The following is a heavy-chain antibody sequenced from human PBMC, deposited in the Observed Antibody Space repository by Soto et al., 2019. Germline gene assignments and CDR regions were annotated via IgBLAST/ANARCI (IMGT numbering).Heavy chain of an antibody. CDR1: VFTFISYA. CDR3: ARDSSDTAMEYYFDY. V-gene: IGHV3-30-3*01. CDR2: ISYDGSNK. Sequence: QPGWSLRLSCAAYVFTFISYAMHWGRQAPGKGLEWVAVISYDGSNKYYADSVKGRFTISRDNSKNTLYLQMNSLRAEDTAVYYCARDSSDTAMEYYFDYWGQGTLVTVSS. J-gene: IGHJ4*02. D-gene: IGHD5-18*01.